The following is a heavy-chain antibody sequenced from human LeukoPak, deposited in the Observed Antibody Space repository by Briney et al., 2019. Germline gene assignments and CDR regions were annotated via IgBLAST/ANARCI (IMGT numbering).Heavy chain of an antibody. V-gene: IGHV3-23*01. CDR2: ISGRGANT. D-gene: IGHD3-22*01. CDR1: GFTFSTFA. J-gene: IGHJ6*03. CDR3: AKVKYSYDTSGPNGLGYYYYMDV. Sequence: PGGSLRLSCAASGFTFSTFAMTWVRQAPGKGLEWVSGISGRGANTYYADSVKGRFTISRDNSKNTLYLQKNSLRVEDTALYYCAKVKYSYDTSGPNGLGYYYYMDVWGKGTTVTVSS.